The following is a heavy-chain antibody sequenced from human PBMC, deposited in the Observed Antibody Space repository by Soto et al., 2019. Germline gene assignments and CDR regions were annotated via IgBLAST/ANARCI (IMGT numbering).Heavy chain of an antibody. Sequence: QVQLVQSGAEVKKPGASVKVSCKASGYTFTSYGISWVRQAPGQGLEWMGWIIPIFGTANYAQKFQGRVTITADKSTSTAYMELSSLRSEDTAVYYCARVGNGLGYCSGGSCYDYGDYYYYYGMDVWGQGTTVTVSS. J-gene: IGHJ6*02. D-gene: IGHD2-15*01. CDR3: ARVGNGLGYCSGGSCYDYGDYYYYYGMDV. V-gene: IGHV1-69*06. CDR1: GYTFTSYG. CDR2: IIPIFGTA.